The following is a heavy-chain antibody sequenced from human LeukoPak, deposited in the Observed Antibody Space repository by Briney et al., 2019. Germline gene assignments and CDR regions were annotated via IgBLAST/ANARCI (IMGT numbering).Heavy chain of an antibody. CDR1: GGSISSSNW. D-gene: IGHD4-17*01. J-gene: IGHJ5*02. V-gene: IGHV4-4*02. Sequence: SGTLSLTCAVSGGSISSSNWWSWVRQPPGKGLEWIGEIYHSGGTNYNPSLKSRVTISVDKSKNQFSLKLSSVTAADTAVYYCARGVTTVTTDWFDPWGQGTLVTVSS. CDR2: IYHSGGT. CDR3: ARGVTTVTTDWFDP.